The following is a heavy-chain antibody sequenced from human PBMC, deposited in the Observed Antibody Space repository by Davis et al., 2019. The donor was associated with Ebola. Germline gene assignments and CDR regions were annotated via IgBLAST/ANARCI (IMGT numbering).Heavy chain of an antibody. CDR3: AKQGGWELLYYFDY. J-gene: IGHJ4*02. D-gene: IGHD1-26*01. V-gene: IGHV3-23*01. Sequence: GESLKISCAASGFTFSSSWMHWVRQDPGKGLEWVSAVSGGGGSTYYADSGKVRFTISRDNSKNTLYLQMNSLRAEDTAVYYCAKQGGWELLYYFDYWGQGTLVTVSS. CDR1: GFTFSSSW. CDR2: VSGGGGST.